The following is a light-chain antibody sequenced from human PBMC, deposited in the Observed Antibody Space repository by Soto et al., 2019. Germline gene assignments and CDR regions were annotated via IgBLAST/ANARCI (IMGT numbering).Light chain of an antibody. CDR2: GAS. J-gene: IGKJ5*01. Sequence: EIVLKHSVGTLSLFPGERTTLCCRASQSVSSYLAWYQQKPGQAPRLLIYGASSRATGIPDRFSGSGSGTDFTLTISRLETEDFAVYYCQQRSNWPIFGQGTRLEIK. CDR1: QSVSSY. V-gene: IGKV3-11*01. CDR3: QQRSNWPI.